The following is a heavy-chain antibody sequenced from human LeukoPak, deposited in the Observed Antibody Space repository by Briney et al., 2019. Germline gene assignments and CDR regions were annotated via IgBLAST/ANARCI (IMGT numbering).Heavy chain of an antibody. V-gene: IGHV5-51*01. CDR3: ARIVVPAAIHDAFDI. D-gene: IGHD2-2*02. CDR2: IYPGDSDT. J-gene: IGHJ3*02. CDR1: GYSFTSYW. Sequence: GESLKISCKGSGYSFTSYWIGWVRQMPGKGLEWMGIIYPGDSDTRYSPSFQGQVNISADKSISTAYLQWSSLKASDTAMYYCARIVVPAAIHDAFDIWGQGTMVTVSS.